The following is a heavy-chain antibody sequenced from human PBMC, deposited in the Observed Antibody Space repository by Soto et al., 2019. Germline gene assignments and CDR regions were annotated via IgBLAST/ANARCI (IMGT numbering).Heavy chain of an antibody. Sequence: EVQLLESGGGLVQPGGSLRLSCTASGFTFSRHAMTWVRQAPGKGLEWVSGICDSGGSIYYADSVKGRFTISRDNSMNTLYLQMNTLRAEDTAIYYCAKESSSWYAGFFDLWGQGTRVTVSS. J-gene: IGHJ4*02. D-gene: IGHD6-13*01. CDR1: GFTFSRHA. CDR2: ICDSGGSI. V-gene: IGHV3-23*01. CDR3: AKESSSWYAGFFDL.